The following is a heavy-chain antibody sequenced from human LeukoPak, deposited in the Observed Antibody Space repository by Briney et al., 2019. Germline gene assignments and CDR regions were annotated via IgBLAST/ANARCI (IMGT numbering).Heavy chain of an antibody. CDR3: VREDTPATANY. Sequence: GGSLRLSCAASGFTFSTYAMSWVRQTPGKGLEWVSAISGGGDITYYADSVTGRFTISRDNSKDTLFLQMHSLRPGDTAVYYCVREDTPATANYWGQGTLVIISS. CDR1: GFTFSTYA. V-gene: IGHV3-23*01. D-gene: IGHD2-21*02. CDR2: ISGGGDIT. J-gene: IGHJ4*02.